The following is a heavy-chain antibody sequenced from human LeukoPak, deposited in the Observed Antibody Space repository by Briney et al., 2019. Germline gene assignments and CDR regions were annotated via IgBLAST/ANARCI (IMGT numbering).Heavy chain of an antibody. CDR3: ARVSRFWSGPFIDF. Sequence: SETLSLTCAVSGYSISSGFYWGWIRQPPGKGLEWIGSIYHSGSTYYNPSLKRRVTISVDTSKNQFSLNLTSVTAADTAVYYCARVSRFWSGPFIDFWGQGTLVTVSS. J-gene: IGHJ4*02. CDR1: GYSISSGFY. D-gene: IGHD3-3*01. V-gene: IGHV4-38-2*01. CDR2: IYHSGST.